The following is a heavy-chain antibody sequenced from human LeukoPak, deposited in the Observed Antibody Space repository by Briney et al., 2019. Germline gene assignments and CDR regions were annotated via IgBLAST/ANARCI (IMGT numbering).Heavy chain of an antibody. CDR1: GYTLTELS. Sequence: ASVKVSCKVSGYTLTELSMHWVRQAPGKGLEWMGVFDPEDGETIYAQKFQGRVTMTGDTSTDTAYMELSSLRSEDTAVYYCATDPHPPWSGYCFDYLGQGTLVTVSS. V-gene: IGHV1-24*01. CDR2: FDPEDGET. CDR3: ATDPHPPWSGYCFDY. J-gene: IGHJ4*02. D-gene: IGHD3-3*01.